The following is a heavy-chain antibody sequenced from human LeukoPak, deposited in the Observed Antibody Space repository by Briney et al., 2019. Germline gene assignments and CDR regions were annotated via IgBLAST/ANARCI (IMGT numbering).Heavy chain of an antibody. CDR2: IYSGGST. V-gene: IGHV3-66*01. CDR1: GFTVSSNY. Sequence: PGGSLRLSCAASGFTVSSNYMTWVRQAPGKGLEWVSVIYSGGSTYYADSVKGRFTISRDNSKNTLYLQMNSLRAEDTAVYYCVRIVAGGAFDIWGQGTMVTVSS. D-gene: IGHD1-26*01. J-gene: IGHJ3*02. CDR3: VRIVAGGAFDI.